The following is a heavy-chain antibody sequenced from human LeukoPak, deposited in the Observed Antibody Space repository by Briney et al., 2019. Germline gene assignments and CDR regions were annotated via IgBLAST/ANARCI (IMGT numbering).Heavy chain of an antibody. Sequence: ASVKVSCKVSGYTLTELSMHWVRQAPGRGLEWMGGFDPEDAKTIYAQKFQGRVTMTEDTSTDTAYMELSSLRSEDTAVYYCATDLYLYDNSGENAGWFDPWGQGTLVTVSS. CDR2: FDPEDAKT. J-gene: IGHJ5*02. CDR1: GYTLTELS. D-gene: IGHD3-22*01. V-gene: IGHV1-24*01. CDR3: ATDLYLYDNSGENAGWFDP.